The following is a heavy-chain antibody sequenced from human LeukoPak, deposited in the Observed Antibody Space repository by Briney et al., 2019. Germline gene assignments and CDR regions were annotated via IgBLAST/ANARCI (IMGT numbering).Heavy chain of an antibody. CDR2: ISSSGSTI. Sequence: GGSLRLSCAASGFTFSDYYMSWIRQAPGKGLEWVSYISSSGSTIYYADSVKGRFTISRDNSKNTLYLQMNSLRAEDTAVYYCAKAGIVGATRENYFDYWGQGTLVTVSS. D-gene: IGHD1-26*01. CDR3: AKAGIVGATRENYFDY. CDR1: GFTFSDYY. J-gene: IGHJ4*02. V-gene: IGHV3-11*01.